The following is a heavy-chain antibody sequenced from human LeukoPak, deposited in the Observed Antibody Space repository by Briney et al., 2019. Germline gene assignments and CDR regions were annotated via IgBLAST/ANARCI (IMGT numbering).Heavy chain of an antibody. CDR1: GYTFTSYA. CDR2: INAGNGNT. J-gene: IGHJ4*02. D-gene: IGHD6-19*01. V-gene: IGHV1-3*01. Sequence: ASVKVSCTASGYTFTSYAMHWVRQAPGRRLEWMGWINAGNGNTKYSQKFQGRVTITRDTSASTAYMELSSLRSEDTAVYYCARDQQQWDPPSGFDYWGQGTLVTVSS. CDR3: ARDQQQWDPPSGFDY.